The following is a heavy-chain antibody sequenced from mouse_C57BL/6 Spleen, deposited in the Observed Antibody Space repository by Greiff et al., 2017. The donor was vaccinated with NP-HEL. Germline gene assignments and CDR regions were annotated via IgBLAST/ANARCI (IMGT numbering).Heavy chain of an antibody. CDR1: GYTFTSYW. Sequence: QVQLQQPGAELVKPGASVKLSCKASGYTFTSYWMHWVKQRPGQGLEWIGMIHPNSGSTNYNEKFKSKATLTVDKSSSTAYMQLSSLTSEDYEVYYYAGTLRRGAMDYWGQGTSVTVSS. D-gene: IGHD2-4*01. J-gene: IGHJ4*01. CDR3: AGTLRRGAMDY. CDR2: IHPNSGST. V-gene: IGHV1-64*01.